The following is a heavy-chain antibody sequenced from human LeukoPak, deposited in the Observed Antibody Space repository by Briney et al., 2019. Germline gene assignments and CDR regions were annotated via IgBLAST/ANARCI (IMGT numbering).Heavy chain of an antibody. V-gene: IGHV4-59*11. D-gene: IGHD6-13*01. CDR3: ARVSRIAGHFDY. CDR1: GGSISSHY. J-gene: IGHJ4*02. Sequence: SETLSFTCTVSGGSISSHYWSWIRQPPGKGLEWIGYIYYSGSTNYNPSLKSRVTISVDTSKNQFSLKLSSVTAADTAVYYCARVSRIAGHFDYWGQGTLVTVSS. CDR2: IYYSGST.